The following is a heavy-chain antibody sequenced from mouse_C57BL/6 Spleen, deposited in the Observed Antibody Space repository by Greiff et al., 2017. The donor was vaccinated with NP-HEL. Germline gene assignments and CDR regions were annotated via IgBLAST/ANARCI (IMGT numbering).Heavy chain of an antibody. J-gene: IGHJ3*01. Sequence: KPGQGLEWIGDIYPGSGSTNYNEKFKSKATLTVDTSSSTAYMQLSSLTSEDSAVYYCARKGGNWENAYWGQGTLVTVSA. V-gene: IGHV1-55*01. CDR3: ARKGGNWENAY. D-gene: IGHD4-1*01. CDR2: IYPGSGST.